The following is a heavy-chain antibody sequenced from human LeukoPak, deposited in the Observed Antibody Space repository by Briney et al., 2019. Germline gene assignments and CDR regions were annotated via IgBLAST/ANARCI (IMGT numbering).Heavy chain of an antibody. V-gene: IGHV3-9*01. J-gene: IGHJ4*02. CDR3: AKCDNYDILTGHFDY. CDR1: GFTFDDYA. CDR2: ISWNSGSI. Sequence: GRSLRLSCAASGFTFDDYAMHWVRQAPGKGLEWVSSISWNSGSIGYADSVKGRFTISRDNAKNSLYLQMNSLRAEDTALYYCAKCDNYDILTGHFDYWGQGTLVTVSS. D-gene: IGHD3-9*01.